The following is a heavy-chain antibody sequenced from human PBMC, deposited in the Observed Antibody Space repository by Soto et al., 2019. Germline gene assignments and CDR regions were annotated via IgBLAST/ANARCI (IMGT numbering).Heavy chain of an antibody. J-gene: IGHJ3*02. V-gene: IGHV3-74*01. CDR1: GFTFSYYW. CDR3: ARGDRGAFEI. D-gene: IGHD1-26*01. Sequence: EVQLVESGGGLVQPGESLRLSGVASGFTFSYYWMHWVRQGPGKGLVWVSRIHSDGSSTTYADSVKGRFTISRDNAKNTLYLQMNSLRAEDTAVYYCARGDRGAFEIWGQGTVVTVSS. CDR2: IHSDGSST.